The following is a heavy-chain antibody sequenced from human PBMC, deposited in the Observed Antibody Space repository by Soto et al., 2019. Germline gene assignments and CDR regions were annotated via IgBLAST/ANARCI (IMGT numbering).Heavy chain of an antibody. CDR1: GFTFSSYA. CDR3: ARDRSEWLDAFDI. V-gene: IGHV3-30-3*01. D-gene: IGHD5-12*01. CDR2: ISYDGSNK. Sequence: LRLSCAASGFTFSSYAMHWVRQAPGKGLEWVAVISYDGSNKYYADSVKGRFTISRDNSKNTLYLQMNSLRAEDTAVYYCARDRSEWLDAFDIWGQGTMVTVSS. J-gene: IGHJ3*02.